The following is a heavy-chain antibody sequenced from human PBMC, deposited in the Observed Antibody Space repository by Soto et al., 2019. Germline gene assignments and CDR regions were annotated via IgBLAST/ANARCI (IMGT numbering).Heavy chain of an antibody. CDR3: AKPTDIAVVLAGRFDY. Sequence: GGSLRLSCAASGFSFSSYAMSWVRQAPGKGLEWVAAVSVSLGNTHYADSVKGRFTISRDDSKSTLYLQMNSLRVEDTAVYYCAKPTDIAVVLAGRFDYWGQGTLVTVSS. V-gene: IGHV3-23*01. CDR1: GFSFSSYA. CDR2: VSVSLGNT. J-gene: IGHJ4*02. D-gene: IGHD2-15*01.